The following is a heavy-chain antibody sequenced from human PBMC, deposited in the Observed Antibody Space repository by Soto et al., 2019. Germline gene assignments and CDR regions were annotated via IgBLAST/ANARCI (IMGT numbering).Heavy chain of an antibody. Sequence: SETLPLTCAVYGGSFSGYYWSWIRQPPGKGLEWIGEINHSGSTNYNPSLKRRVTISVDTSKNQFSLKLISVTAADTAVYYCARLGVYCTNGVCPITDPFDCWGKGTLVTVSS. J-gene: IGHJ4*02. CDR2: INHSGST. V-gene: IGHV4-34*01. D-gene: IGHD2-8*01. CDR3: ARLGVYCTNGVCPITDPFDC. CDR1: GGSFSGYY.